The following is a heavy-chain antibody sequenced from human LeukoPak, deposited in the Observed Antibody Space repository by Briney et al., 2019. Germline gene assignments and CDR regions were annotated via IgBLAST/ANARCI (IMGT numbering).Heavy chain of an antibody. J-gene: IGHJ4*02. CDR1: GGSISSSSYY. Sequence: SETLSLTCTVSGGSISSSSYYWGWLRQPPGKGLEWIGSIYYSGSTYYNPSLKSRVTISVDTSKNQFSLKLSSVTAADTAVYYCARDYSGYDQDDYWGQGTLVTVSS. D-gene: IGHD5-12*01. CDR3: ARDYSGYDQDDY. V-gene: IGHV4-39*07. CDR2: IYYSGST.